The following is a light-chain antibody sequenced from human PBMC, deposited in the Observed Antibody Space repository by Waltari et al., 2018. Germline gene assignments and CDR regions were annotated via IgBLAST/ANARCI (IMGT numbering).Light chain of an antibody. Sequence: DIVLTQTPAPLSLSPGGRATLSCRARQSVSSYIAWYQQTPGQPPRLPISDAANRATGIPARFSGRGSATDFTLNNNSLETDDSAVDYGQRRSNRPPGTFGHGTRVEIK. CDR2: DAA. CDR1: QSVSSY. V-gene: IGKV3-11*01. J-gene: IGKJ1*01. CDR3: QRRSNRPPGT.